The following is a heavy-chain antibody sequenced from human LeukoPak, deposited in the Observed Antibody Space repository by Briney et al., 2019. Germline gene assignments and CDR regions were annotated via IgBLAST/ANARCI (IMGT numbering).Heavy chain of an antibody. CDR2: ISYDGSNK. CDR1: GFTFSAFG. V-gene: IGHV3-30*19. CDR3: ASPWYSSSWYYYGMDV. J-gene: IGHJ6*02. Sequence: GGSLRLSCAASGFTFSAFGMHWVRQAPGKGLEWVAVISYDGSNKYYADSVKGRFAISRDNSRNTLYLQMNSLRAEDTAVYYCASPWYSSSWYYYGMDVWGQGTTVTVSS. D-gene: IGHD6-13*01.